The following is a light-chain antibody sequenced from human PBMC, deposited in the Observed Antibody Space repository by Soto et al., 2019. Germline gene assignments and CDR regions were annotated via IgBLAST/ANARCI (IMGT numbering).Light chain of an antibody. CDR3: MQALKTFT. CDR2: LGS. J-gene: IGKJ2*01. CDR1: ESLLHSNGYNY. V-gene: IGKV2-28*01. Sequence: DIVMTQSPLSLPVTPGEPASISCRSSESLLHSNGYNYLDWYLQKPGQSPQLLIYLGSNRASGVPDRFSGSGSGTDFTLKISRVEAEDVGVHYCMQALKTFTFGQGTKLEIK.